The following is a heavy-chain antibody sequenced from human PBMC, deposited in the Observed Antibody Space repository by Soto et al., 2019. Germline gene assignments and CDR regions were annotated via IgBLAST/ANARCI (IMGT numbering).Heavy chain of an antibody. CDR1: NFSISSGYY. V-gene: IGHV4-38-2*01. CDR3: ARTHSGSYYSVFNY. D-gene: IGHD1-26*01. J-gene: IGHJ4*02. CDR2: IYRSGTT. Sequence: SETLSLTCVVSNFSISSGYYWGWIRQSPGKGLEWIASIYRSGTTSYNPSLKSRVTISVDPSKNQFSLMLTAVTAADTAVYYCARTHSGSYYSVFNYWGRGSLVT.